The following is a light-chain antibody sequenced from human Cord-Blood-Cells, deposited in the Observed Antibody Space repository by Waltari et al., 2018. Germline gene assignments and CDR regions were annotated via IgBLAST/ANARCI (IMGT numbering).Light chain of an antibody. CDR2: ASS. J-gene: IGKJ4*01. CDR1: QSISSY. CDR3: QQSYSTPPLT. V-gene: IGKV1-39*01. Sequence: DIQMTQSPSSLSASVGDRVTITCRASQSISSYLNWYQQKQGEATKLLIYASSSWQSGVPSRFSGSGSGTDFTLTISSLQPEDFATYYCQQSYSTPPLTFGGGTKVEIK.